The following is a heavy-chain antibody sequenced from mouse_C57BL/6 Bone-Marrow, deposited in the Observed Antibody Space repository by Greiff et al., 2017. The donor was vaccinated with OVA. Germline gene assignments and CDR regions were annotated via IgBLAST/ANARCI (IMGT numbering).Heavy chain of an antibody. D-gene: IGHD2-5*01. CDR1: GFSLTSYG. CDR2: IWRGGST. CDR3: AKMAYYSNRGFAY. V-gene: IGHV2-5*01. J-gene: IGHJ3*01. Sequence: VKLVESGPGLVQPSQSLSITCTVSGFSLTSYGVHWVRQSPGKGLEWLGVIWRGGSTDYNAAFMSRLSITKDNSKSQVFFKMNSLQADDTAIYYCAKMAYYSNRGFAYWGQGTLVTVSA.